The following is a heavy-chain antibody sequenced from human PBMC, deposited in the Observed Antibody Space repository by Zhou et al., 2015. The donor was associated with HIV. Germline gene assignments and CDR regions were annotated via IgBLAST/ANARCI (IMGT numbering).Heavy chain of an antibody. Sequence: QVQLVQSGAEVKKPGASVKVSCKASGYTFISYGISWVRQAPGQGPEWMGWISAYNGNTAYAQKLQDRVTMTTDTSTSTAYMELRSLRSDDTAVYYCARLELGYNYDSSGPFDLWGRGTLVTVSS. J-gene: IGHJ2*01. CDR1: GYTFISYG. CDR3: ARLELGYNYDSSGPFDL. D-gene: IGHD3-22*01. CDR2: ISAYNGNT. V-gene: IGHV1-18*01.